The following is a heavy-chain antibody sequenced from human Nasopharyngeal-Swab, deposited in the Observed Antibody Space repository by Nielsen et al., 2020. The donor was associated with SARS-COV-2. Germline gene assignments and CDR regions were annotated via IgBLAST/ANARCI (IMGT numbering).Heavy chain of an antibody. V-gene: IGHV3-9*01. CDR3: ARENDYADEYYFDY. CDR1: GFTFDDYA. J-gene: IGHJ4*02. D-gene: IGHD4-17*01. Sequence: SLKISCAASGFTFDDYAMHWVRQAPGKGLEWVSGISWNSGSIGYADSVKGRFTISRDNAKNSLYLQMNSLRAEDTALYYCARENDYADEYYFDYWGQGTLVTVSS. CDR2: ISWNSGSI.